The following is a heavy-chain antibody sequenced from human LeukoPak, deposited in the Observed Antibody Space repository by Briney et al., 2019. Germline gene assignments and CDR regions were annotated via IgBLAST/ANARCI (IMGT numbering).Heavy chain of an antibody. CDR1: GFTFSSYA. CDR3: AKMLSSGWYLDY. J-gene: IGHJ4*02. D-gene: IGHD6-19*01. V-gene: IGHV3-30*04. CDR2: ISYDGSNK. Sequence: PGRSLRLSCAASGFTFSSYAMHWVRQAPGKGLEWVAVISYDGSNKYYADSVKGRFTISRDNSKNTLYLQMNSLRAEDTAVYYCAKMLSSGWYLDYWGQGTLVTVSS.